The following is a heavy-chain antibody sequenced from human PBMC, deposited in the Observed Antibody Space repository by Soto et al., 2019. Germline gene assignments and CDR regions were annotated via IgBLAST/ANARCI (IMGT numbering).Heavy chain of an antibody. J-gene: IGHJ4*02. CDR1: GGHISISIW. CDR3: ARSGFSAYYTGILAD. V-gene: IGHV4-4*02. Sequence: SETLSVTCAIPGGHISISIWWTCFRQPPGKGLEWIGEMYHSGSTNYNPSLKSRVNISVDKSKKQFSLKVTSVTAADTAVYYCARSGFSAYYTGILADWGQGTMFPVSS. CDR2: MYHSGST. D-gene: IGHD5-12*01.